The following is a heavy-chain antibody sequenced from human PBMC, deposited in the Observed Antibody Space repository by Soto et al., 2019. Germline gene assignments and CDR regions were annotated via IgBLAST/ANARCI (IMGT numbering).Heavy chain of an antibody. V-gene: IGHV3-11*05. J-gene: IGHJ5*02. Sequence: PGGSLRLSCAASGFTFSDYYMSWIRQAPGKGLEWISKISSSGAYTKYADSVKGRFTISRDNAKNSLYLQMNSLRAEDTAVYYCARDYYGSGSYGWFDPWGQGTLVTVSS. D-gene: IGHD3-10*01. CDR1: GFTFSDYY. CDR3: ARDYYGSGSYGWFDP. CDR2: ISSSGAYT.